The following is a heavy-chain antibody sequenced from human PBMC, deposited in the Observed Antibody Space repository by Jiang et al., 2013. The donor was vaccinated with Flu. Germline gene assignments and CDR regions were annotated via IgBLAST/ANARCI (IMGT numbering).Heavy chain of an antibody. CDR2: IYYGGST. J-gene: IGHJ3*01. CDR1: GGSISSHY. Sequence: GSGLVKPSETLSLTCTVSGGSISSHYWSWIRQPPGKGLEWIGYIYYGGSTKYNPSLKSRVTISIDTSKKQFSLKVTSVTAADTAVYYCAREAGTADDALDV. V-gene: IGHV4-59*11. D-gene: IGHD1-1*01. CDR3: AREAGTADDALDV.